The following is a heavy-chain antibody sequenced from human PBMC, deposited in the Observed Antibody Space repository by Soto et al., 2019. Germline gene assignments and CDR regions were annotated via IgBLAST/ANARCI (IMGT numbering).Heavy chain of an antibody. J-gene: IGHJ3*01. CDR3: AKARTSETAYDVFAF. CDR1: GFTFSSYA. V-gene: IGHV3-23*01. Sequence: EVQLLESGGGLVQPGGSLRLCCAGSGFTFSSYAMSWVRQPPGKGQEWVSAISAGAVATNYADSVKGRCTISRDNAKNSLCLQMNSLRAEDTAVYYCAKARTSETAYDVFAFWCQGTVVTVAS. CDR2: ISAGAVAT. D-gene: IGHD2-21*02.